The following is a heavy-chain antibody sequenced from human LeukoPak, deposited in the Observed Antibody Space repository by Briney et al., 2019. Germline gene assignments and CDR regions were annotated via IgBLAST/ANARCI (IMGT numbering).Heavy chain of an antibody. V-gene: IGHV1-18*01. CDR3: ARDQEGSLGYCSGGSCYEFDY. J-gene: IGHJ4*02. CDR2: ISAYNGNT. CDR1: GYSFTSYG. Sequence: ASVKVSCKASGYSFTSYGITWVRQAPGQGLERMGWISAYNGNTNYAQNLQGRVTMTTDTSTSTAYMDLRSLRSDDTAMYYCARDQEGSLGYCSGGSCYEFDYWGQGTLVTVSS. D-gene: IGHD2-15*01.